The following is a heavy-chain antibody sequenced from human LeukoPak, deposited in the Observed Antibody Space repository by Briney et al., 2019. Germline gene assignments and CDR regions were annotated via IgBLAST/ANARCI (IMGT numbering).Heavy chain of an antibody. CDR3: ASGGSYIVY. J-gene: IGHJ4*02. CDR2: ISSSSLTI. V-gene: IGHV3-48*04. CDR1: GFTLSGYS. Sequence: GGPLRLSCAASGFTLSGYSMNWVRQAPGKGLEWVSYISSSSLTIYYADSVKGRFTISRDNAENSLYLQMNSLRAEDTAVYYCASGGSYIVYWGQGTLVTVSS. D-gene: IGHD1-26*01.